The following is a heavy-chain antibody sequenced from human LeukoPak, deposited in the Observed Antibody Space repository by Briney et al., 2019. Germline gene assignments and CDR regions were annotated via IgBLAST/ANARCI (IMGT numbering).Heavy chain of an antibody. CDR2: IRLRSNTI. Sequence: GGSLRLSCAASGFTASNYAMSWVRQAPGKGREWVSYIRLRSNTIYYAESVKGRFTTSRDNAKNSLYLQMNSLRAEDTAVYYCSTSTGRTTNFGYWGQGTLVTVSS. J-gene: IGHJ4*02. D-gene: IGHD1-7*01. CDR3: STSTGRTTNFGY. CDR1: GFTASNYA. V-gene: IGHV3-48*04.